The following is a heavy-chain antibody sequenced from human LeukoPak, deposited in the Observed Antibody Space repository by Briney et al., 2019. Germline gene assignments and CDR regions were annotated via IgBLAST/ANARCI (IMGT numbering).Heavy chain of an antibody. D-gene: IGHD5-24*01. V-gene: IGHV1-18*01. Sequence: VSVKVSCKASGYTFTSYGISWVRRAPGQGLEWMGWISAYNGNTNYAQKLQGRVTMTTDTSTSTAYMELRSLRSDDTAVYYCARGHGDGYNSFGGLDYWGQGTLVTVSS. J-gene: IGHJ4*02. CDR1: GYTFTSYG. CDR2: ISAYNGNT. CDR3: ARGHGDGYNSFGGLDY.